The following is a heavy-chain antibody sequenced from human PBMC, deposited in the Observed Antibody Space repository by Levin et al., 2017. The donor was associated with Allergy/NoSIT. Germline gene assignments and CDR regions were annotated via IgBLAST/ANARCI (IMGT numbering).Heavy chain of an antibody. Sequence: PSETLSLTCSVSGGSIRSYYWSWIRQPPGKGLEWIGYIYYSGSTNYNPSLKSRVTISVDTSKNQFSLKLSSVTAADTAVYYCARAGGGYSYGFDYWGQGTLVPVSS. V-gene: IGHV4-59*01. D-gene: IGHD5-18*01. CDR1: GGSIRSYY. CDR3: ARAGGGYSYGFDY. J-gene: IGHJ4*02. CDR2: IYYSGST.